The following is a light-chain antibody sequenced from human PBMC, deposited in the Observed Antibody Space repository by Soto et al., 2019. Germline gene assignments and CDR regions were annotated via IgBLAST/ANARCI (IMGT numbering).Light chain of an antibody. J-gene: IGKJ1*01. Sequence: EIVLTQSPGTLPLSPGERATLSCRASQSVSSYLAWYQQKPGQAPRLLIYDASNRATGIPARFSGSGSGTDFTLTISSLEPEDFAIYYCQQRTNWPRVTFGQGTKV. CDR1: QSVSSY. CDR3: QQRTNWPRVT. V-gene: IGKV3-11*01. CDR2: DAS.